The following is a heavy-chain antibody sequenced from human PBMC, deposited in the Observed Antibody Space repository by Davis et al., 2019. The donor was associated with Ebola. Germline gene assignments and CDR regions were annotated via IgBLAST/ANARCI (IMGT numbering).Heavy chain of an antibody. CDR1: GFTFSSYS. D-gene: IGHD6-6*01. J-gene: IGHJ4*02. V-gene: IGHV3-48*04. CDR3: ARDDDYGQLDWYSSSYFDY. CDR2: ISSSSSTI. Sequence: GESLKISCAASGFTFSSYSMNWVRQAPGKGLEWVSYISSSSSTIYYADSVKGRFTISRDNAKNSLYLQMNSLRAEDTAVYYCARDDDYGQLDWYSSSYFDYWGQGTLVTVSS.